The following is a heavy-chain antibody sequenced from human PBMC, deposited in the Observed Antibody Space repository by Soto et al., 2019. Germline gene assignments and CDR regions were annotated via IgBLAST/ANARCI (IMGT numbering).Heavy chain of an antibody. Sequence: SVKVSCKASGGTFSSYAISWVRQAPGQGLEWMGGIIPIFGTANYAQKFQGRVTITADESTSTAYMELSSLRSEDTAVYYCARAIDSGYDYYYYYMDVWGKGTTVTVSS. D-gene: IGHD5-12*01. CDR3: ARAIDSGYDYYYYYMDV. CDR2: IIPIFGTA. V-gene: IGHV1-69*13. J-gene: IGHJ6*03. CDR1: GGTFSSYA.